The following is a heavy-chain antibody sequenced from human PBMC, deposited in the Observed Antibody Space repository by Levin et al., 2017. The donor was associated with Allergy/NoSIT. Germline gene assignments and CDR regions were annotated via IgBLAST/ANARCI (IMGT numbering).Heavy chain of an antibody. Sequence: SGPTLVKPTQTLTLTCTFSGFSFSTTGEGVGWIRQPPGKALEWLALVYWDDDKLYSPSLQNRLTITKDTSKRQVVLTMTNMDPVDTATYYCAHRHFYDYGDPPFLHWGQGTLVTVSS. CDR1: GFSFSTTGEG. J-gene: IGHJ4*02. V-gene: IGHV2-5*02. CDR3: AHRHFYDYGDPPFLH. CDR2: VYWDDDK. D-gene: IGHD4-17*01.